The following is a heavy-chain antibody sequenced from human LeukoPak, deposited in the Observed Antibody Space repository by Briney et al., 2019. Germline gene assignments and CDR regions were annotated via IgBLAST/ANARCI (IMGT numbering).Heavy chain of an antibody. CDR2: IYYSGST. J-gene: IGHJ4*02. CDR1: GGSVRSGSYY. V-gene: IGHV4-61*01. D-gene: IGHD3-10*01. Sequence: SETLSLTCTVSGGSVRSGSYYWSWIRQPPGKGLEWIGYIYYSGSTNYNPSLRTRVTISVDTSKNQFSLKLSSVTAADTAVYYCARGVAMVRGVIKIGDYWGQGTLVTVSS. CDR3: ARGVAMVRGVIKIGDY.